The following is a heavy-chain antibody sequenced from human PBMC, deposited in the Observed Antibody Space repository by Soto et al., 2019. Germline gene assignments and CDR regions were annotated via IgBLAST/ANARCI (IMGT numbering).Heavy chain of an antibody. CDR2: IIPIFGTA. V-gene: IGHV1-69*13. D-gene: IGHD5-12*01. CDR1: GGTFSSYA. Sequence: SVKVSCKASGGTFSSYAISWVRQAPGQGLEWMGGIIPIFGTANYAQKFQGRVTITADESTSTAYMELSSLRSEDTAVYYCARGSGDGYNSYYFDYWGQGTLVTVSS. CDR3: ARGSGDGYNSYYFDY. J-gene: IGHJ4*02.